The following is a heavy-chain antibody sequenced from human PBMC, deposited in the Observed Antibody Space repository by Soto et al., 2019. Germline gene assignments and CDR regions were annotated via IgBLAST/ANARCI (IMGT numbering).Heavy chain of an antibody. CDR3: ARGGYGDY. D-gene: IGHD1-1*01. CDR2: ISAHNGNT. CDR1: GYTFTSYG. V-gene: IGHV1-18*01. J-gene: IGHJ4*02. Sequence: QVHLVQSGAEVKKPGASVKVSCKGSGYTFTSYGITWVRQAPGQGLEWMGWISAHNGNTNDAQKLQGRVTVTRDTFQSTAYMGLRSLRSDDTAVYYCARGGYGDYWGQGALVTVSS.